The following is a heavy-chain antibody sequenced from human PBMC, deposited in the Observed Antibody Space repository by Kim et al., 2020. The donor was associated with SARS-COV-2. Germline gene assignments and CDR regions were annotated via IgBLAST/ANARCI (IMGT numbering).Heavy chain of an antibody. D-gene: IGHD3-22*01. CDR3: ARDMRGSHDNSGYYQELNWFDP. Sequence: ASVKVSCKASGYTFTSYAMHWVRQAPGQRLEWMGWINAGNGNTKYSQKFQGRVTITRDTSASTAYMELSSLRSEDTAVYYCARDMRGSHDNSGYYQELNWFDPWGQGTLVTVSS. CDR2: INAGNGNT. J-gene: IGHJ5*02. V-gene: IGHV1-3*01. CDR1: GYTFTSYA.